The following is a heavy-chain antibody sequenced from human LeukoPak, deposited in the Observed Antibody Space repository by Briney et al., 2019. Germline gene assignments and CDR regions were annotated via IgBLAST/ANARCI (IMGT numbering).Heavy chain of an antibody. CDR2: ISAYNGNT. Sequence: VASVKVSCKASGYTFTSYGISWVRQAPGQGLEWMGWISAYNGNTNYAQKLQGRVTMTTDTSTSTAYMELRSLRSDDTAVYHCAREGSYYDSSGYLDYWGQGTLVTVSS. CDR1: GYTFTSYG. D-gene: IGHD3-22*01. J-gene: IGHJ4*02. CDR3: AREGSYYDSSGYLDY. V-gene: IGHV1-18*01.